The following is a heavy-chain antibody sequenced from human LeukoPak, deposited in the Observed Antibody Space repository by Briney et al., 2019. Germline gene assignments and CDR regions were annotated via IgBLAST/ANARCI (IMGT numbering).Heavy chain of an antibody. CDR2: IYTSGST. V-gene: IGHV4-4*07. J-gene: IGHJ4*02. D-gene: IGHD1-1*01. CDR1: GGSISSYY. CDR3: ARVSDWNDFDY. Sequence: SETLSLTCTVSGGSISSYYWSWIRQPAGKGLEWIGRIYTSGSTNYNPSLRSRVTISISTSKNQFSLKLTSVTAADTAVYHCARVSDWNDFDYWGQGSLVTVSS.